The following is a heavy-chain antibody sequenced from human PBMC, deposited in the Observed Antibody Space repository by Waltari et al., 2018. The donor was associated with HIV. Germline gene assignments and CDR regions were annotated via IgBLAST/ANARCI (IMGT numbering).Heavy chain of an antibody. CDR2: IDYSVNT. V-gene: IGHV4-39*01. CDR3: ARQTTTGIIPGPSHY. CDR1: GDSISSSSYY. D-gene: IGHD1-1*01. J-gene: IGHJ4*02. Sequence: QLQLQESVPGLVKPSETLSLTCTVSGDSISSSSYYSGWIRQPPGKGLEWIGSIDYSVNTYYNPSLRSRVTISVDTSKNQFSLKLRSVTAADTAVYYCARQTTTGIIPGPSHYWGLGTLVTVSS.